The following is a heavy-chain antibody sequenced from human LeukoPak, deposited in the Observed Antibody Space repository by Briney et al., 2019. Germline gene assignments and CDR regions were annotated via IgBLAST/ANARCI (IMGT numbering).Heavy chain of an antibody. Sequence: PGGSLRLSCAASGFTFSSYGMHWVRQAPGKGLEWVAVISYDGSNKYYADSVKGRFTISRGNSKNTLYLQMNSLRAEDTALYYCASGGVWRIDYWGQGTLVTVSS. CDR1: GFTFSSYG. D-gene: IGHD6-13*01. J-gene: IGHJ4*02. CDR2: ISYDGSNK. V-gene: IGHV3-30*03. CDR3: ASGGVWRIDY.